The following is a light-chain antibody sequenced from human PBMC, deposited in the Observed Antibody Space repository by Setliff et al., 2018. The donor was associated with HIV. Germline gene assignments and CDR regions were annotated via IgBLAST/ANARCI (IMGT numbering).Light chain of an antibody. CDR1: SSDVGGYNY. V-gene: IGLV2-14*01. CDR2: EVS. Sequence: QSALTQPASVSGSPGQSITISCTGTSSDVGGYNYVSWYQQHPGKAPKLMIYEVSNRPSGVSNRFSGSKSGNTASLTISGLQAEDEANYYCTSYTTSSTLVVFGGGTKATV. J-gene: IGLJ2*01. CDR3: TSYTTSSTLVV.